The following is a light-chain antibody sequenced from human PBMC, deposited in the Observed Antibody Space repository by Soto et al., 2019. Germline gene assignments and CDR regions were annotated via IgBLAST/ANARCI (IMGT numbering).Light chain of an antibody. V-gene: IGLV2-23*02. J-gene: IGLJ2*01. CDR2: EVS. Sequence: QSVLTQPASVSGSPGQSITISCTGTSSDVGSYNLVSWYQQHPGKAPKLMIYEVSKRPSGVSNRFSGSKSGNTASLTISGRQDEDEADYYCCSYAGSSTLVFGGGTKLTVL. CDR3: CSYAGSSTLV. CDR1: SSDVGSYNL.